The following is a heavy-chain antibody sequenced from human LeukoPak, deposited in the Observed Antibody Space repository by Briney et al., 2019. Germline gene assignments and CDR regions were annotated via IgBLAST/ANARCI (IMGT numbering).Heavy chain of an antibody. D-gene: IGHD3-22*01. J-gene: IGHJ4*02. CDR2: IIPIFGTA. V-gene: IGHV1-69*05. Sequence: SVKVSCKASGGTFSSYAISWVRQAPGQGLEWMGRIIPIFGTANYAQKFQGRVTITTDGSTSTAYMELSSLRSEDTAVYYCARDSLGYDSSGYYFRGFDYWGQGTLVTVSS. CDR1: GGTFSSYA. CDR3: ARDSLGYDSSGYYFRGFDY.